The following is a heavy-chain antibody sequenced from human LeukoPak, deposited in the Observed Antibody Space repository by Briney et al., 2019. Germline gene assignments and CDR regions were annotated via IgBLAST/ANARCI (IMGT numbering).Heavy chain of an antibody. D-gene: IGHD1-26*01. J-gene: IGHJ4*02. CDR2: IYYSGST. CDR1: GGSISSYY. CDR3: ARDRVGATGLFDY. Sequence: PSETLSLTCTVSGGSISSYYWSWIRQPPGKGLEGIGYIYYSGSTNYNPSLKSRVTISVDTSKNQFSLKLSSVTAADTAVYYCARDRVGATGLFDYWGQGTLVTVSS. V-gene: IGHV4-59*01.